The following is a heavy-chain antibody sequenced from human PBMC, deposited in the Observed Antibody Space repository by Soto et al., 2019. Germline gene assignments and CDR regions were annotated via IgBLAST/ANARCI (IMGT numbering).Heavy chain of an antibody. CDR2: ISGDGTTM. D-gene: IGHD3-16*01. Sequence: GGAQRLSCAASGFRFSDHYMTWIRQAPGKGLEWVSKISGDGTTMYYADSVKGRFTVSRDNAKNSLYLEMNSLRAEDTAIYYCPCDRYYYSSDLWGQGTRVPVYS. CDR1: GFRFSDHY. CDR3: PCDRYYYSSDL. V-gene: IGHV3-11*01. J-gene: IGHJ4*02.